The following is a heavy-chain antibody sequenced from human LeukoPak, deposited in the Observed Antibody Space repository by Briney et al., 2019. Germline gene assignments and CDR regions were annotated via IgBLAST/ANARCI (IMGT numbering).Heavy chain of an antibody. CDR1: GGSISSSSYY. CDR2: IYYSGST. D-gene: IGHD3-10*01. CDR3: ARAPSRGSGSYSSFDY. Sequence: SGTLSLTCTVSGGSISSSSYYWGWIRQPPGKGLEWIGSIYYSGSTYYNPSLKSRVTISVDTSKNQFSLKLSSVTAADTAVYYCARAPSRGSGSYSSFDYWGQGTLVTVSS. J-gene: IGHJ4*02. V-gene: IGHV4-39*07.